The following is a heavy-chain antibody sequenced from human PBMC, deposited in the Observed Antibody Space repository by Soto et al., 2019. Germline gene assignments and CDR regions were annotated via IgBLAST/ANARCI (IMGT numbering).Heavy chain of an antibody. CDR1: GGSISSGGYS. CDR2: IYHSGST. J-gene: IGHJ5*02. D-gene: IGHD2-2*01. Sequence: QLQLQESGSGLVKPSQTLSLTCAVSGGSISSGGYSWSWIRQPPGKGLAWIGYIYHSGSTSYNPSPKSRVTIAVGRSKNQVSLKLSLVTAADTAVYYCASVPDRWGQGTLVTVSS. V-gene: IGHV4-30-2*01. CDR3: ASVPDR.